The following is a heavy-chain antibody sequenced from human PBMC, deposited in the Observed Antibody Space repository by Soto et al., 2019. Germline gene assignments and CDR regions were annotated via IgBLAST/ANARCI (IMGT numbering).Heavy chain of an antibody. Sequence: QVQLVESGGGVVQPGRSLRLSYAASGFTFSSYGMHWVRQAPGKGLEWVAVISYDGSNKYYADSVKGRFTISRDNSKNTLYLQMNSLRAEDTAVYYCAKDGRRYCSGGSCYGGIDYWGQGTLVTVSS. CDR3: AKDGRRYCSGGSCYGGIDY. CDR2: ISYDGSNK. J-gene: IGHJ4*02. D-gene: IGHD2-15*01. V-gene: IGHV3-30*18. CDR1: GFTFSSYG.